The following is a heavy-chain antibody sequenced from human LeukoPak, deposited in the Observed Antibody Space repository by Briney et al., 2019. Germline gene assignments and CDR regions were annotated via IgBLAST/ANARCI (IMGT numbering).Heavy chain of an antibody. D-gene: IGHD2-15*01. CDR1: GFTFGSYA. J-gene: IGHJ4*02. Sequence: GGSLRLSCSASGFTFGSYAMTWVRQAPGKGLEWVSGLSGSGANIYYADSVRGRFTISRDNSRNTLHLQMNFLRAEDTAIYYCAKGTRAVVDMSYDYWGQGTLVTVSS. CDR2: LSGSGANI. CDR3: AKGTRAVVDMSYDY. V-gene: IGHV3-23*01.